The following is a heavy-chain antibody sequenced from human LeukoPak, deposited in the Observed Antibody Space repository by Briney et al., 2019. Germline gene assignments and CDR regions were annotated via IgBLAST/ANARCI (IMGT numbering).Heavy chain of an antibody. CDR2: IYYRGGT. CDR1: GGSISSHY. Sequence: SETLSLTCTVSGGSISSHYWTWIRQPPGKGLEWIGYIYYRGGTNYNPSLQSRVTISVDTSKNQFSLKLSSVTAADTAVYYCARAWVCSSTSCNYYYYYGMDVWGQGTTVTVSS. V-gene: IGHV4-59*11. CDR3: ARAWVCSSTSCNYYYYYGMDV. D-gene: IGHD2-2*01. J-gene: IGHJ6*02.